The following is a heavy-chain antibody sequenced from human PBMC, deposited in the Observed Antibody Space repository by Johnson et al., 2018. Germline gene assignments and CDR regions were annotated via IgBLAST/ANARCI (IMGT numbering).Heavy chain of an antibody. J-gene: IGHJ6*03. V-gene: IGHV4-59*01. Sequence: QVQLQESGPGLVKPSETLSLTCTVSGGSISSYYWSWIRQPPGKGLEWIGYIYDSVATNYNPSLKSRVTISGDTSKNQFSLKLRSVTVADTAVYYCAKTAGGWSYYYYMDVWGKGTTVTVSS. CDR1: GGSISSYY. CDR2: IYDSVAT. D-gene: IGHD2-15*01. CDR3: AKTAGGWSYYYYMDV.